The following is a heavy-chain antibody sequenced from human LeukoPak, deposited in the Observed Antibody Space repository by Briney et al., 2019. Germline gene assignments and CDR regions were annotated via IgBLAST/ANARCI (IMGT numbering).Heavy chain of an antibody. CDR2: IIPLTGTT. J-gene: IGHJ4*02. CDR1: GGTFSTHA. D-gene: IGHD2-21*02. CDR3: ATSARPVVTTSF. Sequence: ASVKVSCKASGGTFSTHAVSWVRQAPGQGPEWMGGIIPLTGTTHYAQKFQGRVTIMADGPTNTVYMELSGLKSEDTAVYYCATSARPVVTTSFWGQGTLVTVSS. V-gene: IGHV1-69*13.